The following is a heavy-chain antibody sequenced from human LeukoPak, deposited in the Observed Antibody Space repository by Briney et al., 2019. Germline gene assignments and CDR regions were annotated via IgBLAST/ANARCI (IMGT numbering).Heavy chain of an antibody. CDR3: ARTNVLRYFDWLSKGDYYYYYGMDV. V-gene: IGHV1-18*01. CDR2: ISAYNGNT. D-gene: IGHD3-9*01. CDR1: GYTFTSYG. Sequence: ASVKVSCKASGYTFTSYGISWVRQAPGQGLEWMGWISAYNGNTNYAQKLQGRVTMTTDTSTSTAYMELSRLRSDDTAVYYCARTNVLRYFDWLSKGDYYYYYGMDVWGQGTTVTVSS. J-gene: IGHJ6*02.